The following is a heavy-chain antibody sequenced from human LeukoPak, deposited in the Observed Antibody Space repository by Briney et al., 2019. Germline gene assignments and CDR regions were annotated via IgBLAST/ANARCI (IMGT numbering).Heavy chain of an antibody. CDR1: GFDFSAFG. Sequence: GGSLRLSCAASGFDFSAFGMNWVRQAPGKGLEWVAFIRYDGSNKYYADSVKGRCTISRDNSKNTLNLQMDSLRAEDTAVYYCATDKGDYGDYLTFDYWGQGTLVTVSS. J-gene: IGHJ4*02. CDR3: ATDKGDYGDYLTFDY. CDR2: IRYDGSNK. D-gene: IGHD4-17*01. V-gene: IGHV3-30*02.